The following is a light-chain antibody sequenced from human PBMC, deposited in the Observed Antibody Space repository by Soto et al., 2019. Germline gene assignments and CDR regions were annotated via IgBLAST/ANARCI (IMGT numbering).Light chain of an antibody. J-gene: IGLJ2*01. CDR3: WSYAGRRTFEV. Sequence: QSALTQPASVSGSPGQSITISCTGSSSDVGSYNLVSWYQQYPGKAPKLMIFECNKRPSGVSNRFSASKSGNTASLTISGLQAEDEADYYCWSYAGRRTFEVFGGGTKVTVL. V-gene: IGLV2-23*03. CDR2: ECN. CDR1: SSDVGSYNL.